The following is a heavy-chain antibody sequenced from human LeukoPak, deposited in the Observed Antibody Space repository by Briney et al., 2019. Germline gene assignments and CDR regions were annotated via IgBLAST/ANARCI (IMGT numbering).Heavy chain of an antibody. CDR1: GFTFSSYS. J-gene: IGHJ6*03. Sequence: GGSLRLSCAASGFTFSSYSMNWVRQAPGKGLEWVSAISGSGGSTYYADSVKGRFTISRDNSKNTLYLQMNSLRAEDTAVYYCAKKDRCSGGSCYANYYYYMDVWGKGTTVTVSS. D-gene: IGHD2-15*01. V-gene: IGHV3-23*01. CDR2: ISGSGGST. CDR3: AKKDRCSGGSCYANYYYYMDV.